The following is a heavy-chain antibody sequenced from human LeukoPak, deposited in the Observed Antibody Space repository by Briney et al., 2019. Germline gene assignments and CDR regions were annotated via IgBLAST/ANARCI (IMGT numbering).Heavy chain of an antibody. CDR1: GFTFSSYA. CDR2: ISGSGGSI. D-gene: IGHD2-15*01. J-gene: IGHJ4*02. Sequence: GGSLRLSCAASGFTFSSYAMSWVRQAPGKGLEWVSAISGSGGSIYYADSVKGRFTISRDNSKNTLYLQMNSLRAEDTAVYYCAKPGYCSGGSCYSFDYWGQGTLVTVSS. V-gene: IGHV3-23*01. CDR3: AKPGYCSGGSCYSFDY.